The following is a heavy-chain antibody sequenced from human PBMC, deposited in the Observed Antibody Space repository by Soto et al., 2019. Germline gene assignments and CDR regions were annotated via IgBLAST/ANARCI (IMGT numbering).Heavy chain of an antibody. D-gene: IGHD1-1*01. J-gene: IGHJ4*02. V-gene: IGHV1-18*01. Sequence: QVHLVQSGAEVKKPGASVKVSCKGSGYDFTTYGITWVRQAPGQGLEWMAWISAHNGNTDYAQKLQGRVTVTRDTSTSTAYMELRSLSSVDTAMYYCARGRYGDYWGQGALVTVSS. CDR1: GYDFTTYG. CDR2: ISAHNGNT. CDR3: ARGRYGDY.